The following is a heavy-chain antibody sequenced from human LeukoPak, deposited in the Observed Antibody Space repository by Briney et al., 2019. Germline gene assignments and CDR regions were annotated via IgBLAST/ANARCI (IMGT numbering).Heavy chain of an antibody. J-gene: IGHJ6*03. V-gene: IGHV1-2*02. Sequence: ASVTVSFTCSVYTFTVYYMHWVRRAPGQGRGGMGWINANSGGTNYAQKFQGRVTMTRDTSISTAYLELSRLTSDDTAVYYCAIPGGYCSSTSCYAGGDYYYYMDVWGKGTTVTVSS. CDR1: VYTFTVYY. CDR2: INANSGGT. CDR3: AIPGGYCSSTSCYAGGDYYYYMDV. D-gene: IGHD2-2*01.